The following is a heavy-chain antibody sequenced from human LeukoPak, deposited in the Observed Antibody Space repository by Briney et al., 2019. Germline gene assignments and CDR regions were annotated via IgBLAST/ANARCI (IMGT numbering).Heavy chain of an antibody. CDR3: ARYGGSYLDY. CDR2: IHQDGSQE. V-gene: IGHV3-7*03. CDR1: GFTFTSHW. Sequence: GGSLRFSCAASGFTFTSHWMAWVRQAPGKGLEWVANIHQDGSQEYYVDSVKGRFTLSRDNAKNSLYLQMNSLRAEDTAVYYCARYGGSYLDYWGQGTLVTVSS. D-gene: IGHD1-26*01. J-gene: IGHJ4*02.